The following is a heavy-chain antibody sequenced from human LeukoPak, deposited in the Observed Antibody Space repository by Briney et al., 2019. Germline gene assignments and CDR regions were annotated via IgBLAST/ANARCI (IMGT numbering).Heavy chain of an antibody. D-gene: IGHD2-2*01. CDR2: IIPIFGTA. CDR1: GGTFSSYA. CDR3: ARDTLVVPAAISGRYYYYGMDV. J-gene: IGHJ6*04. Sequence: SVKVSCKASGGTFSSYAISWVRQAPGQGLEWMGGIIPIFGTANYAQKFQGRVTITADASTSTAYMELSSLRSEDTAVYYCARDTLVVPAAISGRYYYYGMDVWGKGTTVTVSS. V-gene: IGHV1-69*13.